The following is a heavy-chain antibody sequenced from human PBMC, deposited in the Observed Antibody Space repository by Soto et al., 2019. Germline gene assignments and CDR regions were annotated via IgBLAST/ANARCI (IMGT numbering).Heavy chain of an antibody. CDR3: ARRGGDYYYDSSGSFDY. V-gene: IGHV4-30-2*03. Sequence: PSETLSLTCAVSGGSISSGGYSWSWIRQPPGKGLEWIGYIYHSGSTYYNPSLKSRVTISVDTSKNQFSLKLSSVTAADTAVYYCARRGGDYYYDSSGSFDYWGQGTLVTVSS. CDR1: GGSISSGGYS. CDR2: IYHSGST. J-gene: IGHJ4*02. D-gene: IGHD3-22*01.